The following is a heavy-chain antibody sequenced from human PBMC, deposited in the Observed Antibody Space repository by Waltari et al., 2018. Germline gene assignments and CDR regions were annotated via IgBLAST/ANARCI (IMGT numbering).Heavy chain of an antibody. V-gene: IGHV3-15*01. CDR1: GFTFSNAW. CDR3: TTDPVTTGRHSYYYYYGMDV. D-gene: IGHD4-17*01. CDR2: IKSKTDGGTT. Sequence: EVQLVESGGGLVKPGGSLRLSCAASGFTFSNAWLSWVRKAPGKGLEWVGRIKSKTDGGTTDYAAPVKGRFTISRDDSKNTLYLQMNSLKTEDTAVYYCTTDPVTTGRHSYYYYYGMDVWGQGTTVTVSS. J-gene: IGHJ6*02.